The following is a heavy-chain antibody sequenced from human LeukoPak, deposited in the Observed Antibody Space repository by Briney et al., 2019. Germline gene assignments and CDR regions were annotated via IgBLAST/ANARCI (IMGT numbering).Heavy chain of an antibody. V-gene: IGHV1-2*02. J-gene: IGHJ4*02. CDR3: ARVNGIAALLDY. D-gene: IGHD6-6*01. CDR2: INPNSGGT. Sequence: ASVKVSCKTSGYTFTNYYIHWVRQAPGQGLEWMGWINPNSGGTNYAQKFQGRVTMTRDTSISTAYMELSRLRSDDTAVYYCARVNGIAALLDYWGQGTLVTVPS. CDR1: GYTFTNYY.